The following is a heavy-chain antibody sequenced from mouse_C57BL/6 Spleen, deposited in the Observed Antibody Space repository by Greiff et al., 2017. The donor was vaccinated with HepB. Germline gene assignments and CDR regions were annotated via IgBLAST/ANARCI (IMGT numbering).Heavy chain of an antibody. CDR2: IYPGGGYT. CDR1: GYTFTNYW. CDR3: ARLRGSSFFAY. J-gene: IGHJ3*01. V-gene: IGHV1-63*01. Sequence: QVQLQQSGAELVRPGTSVKMSCKASGYTFTNYWIGWAKQRPGHGLEWIGDIYPGGGYTNYNEKFKGKATLTADKSSSTAYMQFSSLTSEDSAVYYCARLRGSSFFAYWGQGTLVTVSA. D-gene: IGHD1-1*01.